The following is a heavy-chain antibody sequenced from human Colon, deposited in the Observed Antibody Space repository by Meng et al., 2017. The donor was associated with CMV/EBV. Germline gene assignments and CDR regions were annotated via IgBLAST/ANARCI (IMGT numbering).Heavy chain of an antibody. Sequence: GGSLRLSCLASGFIFKNYEMNWVRQTPGRGLEWIATISTTGGSTYYADSVRGRFTISRDNAVKSLFLQIDGLRVDDSATYYCVRRNLDWVGSPFDLWGHGTLVTVSS. CDR2: ISTTGGST. V-gene: IGHV3-48*03. D-gene: IGHD3-9*01. CDR3: VRRNLDWVGSPFDL. CDR1: GFIFKNYE. J-gene: IGHJ5*02.